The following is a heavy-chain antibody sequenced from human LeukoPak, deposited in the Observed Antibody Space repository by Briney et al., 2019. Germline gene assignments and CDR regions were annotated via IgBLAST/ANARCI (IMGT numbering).Heavy chain of an antibody. CDR3: ARTTGYSRD. CDR2: IFYSGTT. CDR1: GDSISTDRYY. D-gene: IGHD3-22*01. J-gene: IGHJ4*02. V-gene: IGHV4-39*02. Sequence: SETLSLTCFVSGDSISTDRYYWAWFRQPPGKAPEWIGAIFYSGTTYYTPSLESRVTISIDTSKNHFSLRLTSVTAADTAVYYRARTTGYSRDWGQGRLVTVSA.